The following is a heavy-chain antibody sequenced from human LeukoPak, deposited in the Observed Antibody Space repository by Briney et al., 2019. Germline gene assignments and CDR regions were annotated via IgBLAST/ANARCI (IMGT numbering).Heavy chain of an antibody. CDR2: TYTSGST. CDR3: ARDRPYCSSTSCYYYFDY. V-gene: IGHV4-61*02. J-gene: IGHJ4*02. CDR1: GGSISSGSYY. D-gene: IGHD2-2*01. Sequence: PSQTLSRTGTVSGGSISSGSYYWSWIRQPAGKGLEWIGRTYTSGSTNYNPSFKSRVTISVDTSKNQFSLKLSSVTAADTAVYYCARDRPYCSSTSCYYYFDYWGQGTLVTVSS.